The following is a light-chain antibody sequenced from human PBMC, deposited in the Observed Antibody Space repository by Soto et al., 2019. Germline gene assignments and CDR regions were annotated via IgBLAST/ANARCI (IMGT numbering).Light chain of an antibody. CDR1: QSVTSNY. CDR2: GAS. CDR3: QQYGSSPT. J-gene: IGKJ1*01. V-gene: IGKV3-20*01. Sequence: EIVLTQSPGTLSLSPGERATLSCRASQSVTSNYLAWYQKKPGQAPRVLIYGASNRATGIPDRFSGSGYGTDFPLTISRLEHEDFAVYYCQQYGSSPTFGQGTKVEVK.